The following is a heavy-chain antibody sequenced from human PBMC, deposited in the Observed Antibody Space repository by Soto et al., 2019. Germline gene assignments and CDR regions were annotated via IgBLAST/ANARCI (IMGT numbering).Heavy chain of an antibody. J-gene: IGHJ4*02. V-gene: IGHV3-74*01. Sequence: EVQLVESGGGLVQPGGSPRLSCAASGFTFTSYWMHWVRQAPGKGLVWVSRINPYGSITNYADSVKGQFTISRDNAKNTVYLQMNSLRVEDTAVYYCARGAGSAYYVDSWGQGTLVTVSS. D-gene: IGHD3-22*01. CDR3: ARGAGSAYYVDS. CDR2: INPYGSIT. CDR1: GFTFTSYW.